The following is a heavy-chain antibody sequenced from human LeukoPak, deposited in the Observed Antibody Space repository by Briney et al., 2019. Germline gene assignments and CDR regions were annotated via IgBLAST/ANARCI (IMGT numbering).Heavy chain of an antibody. CDR1: GFTFSIYE. J-gene: IGHJ4*02. V-gene: IGHV3-48*03. Sequence: PGGSLRLSCTASGFTFSIYEMTWVRQVPGKGLEWVSYIDSSAETSYYMDSVKGRFTISRDNAKNSLYLHMNSLRAEDTAVYYCARGQVDFDYWGQGTLVTVSS. CDR3: ARGQVDFDY. CDR2: IDSSAETS. D-gene: IGHD2-15*01.